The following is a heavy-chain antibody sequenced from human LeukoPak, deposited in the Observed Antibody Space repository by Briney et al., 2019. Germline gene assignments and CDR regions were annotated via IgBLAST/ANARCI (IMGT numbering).Heavy chain of an antibody. CDR2: IIPIFGTA. CDR1: GGTFSSYA. CDR3: ARAPPPPEYCSGGSCYSLCSWFDP. V-gene: IGHV1-69*06. Sequence: SVKVSCKASGGTFSSYAISWVRQAPGQGLEWMGGIIPIFGTANYAQKFQGRVTITADKSTSTAYMELSSLRSEDTAVYYCARAPPPPEYCSGGSCYSLCSWFDPWGQGTLVTVSS. J-gene: IGHJ5*02. D-gene: IGHD2-15*01.